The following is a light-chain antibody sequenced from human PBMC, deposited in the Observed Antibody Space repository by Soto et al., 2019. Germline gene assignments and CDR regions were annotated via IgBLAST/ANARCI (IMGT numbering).Light chain of an antibody. CDR2: EVS. Sequence: QSVLAQPASVSGSPGQSITISCTGTSSDVGGYNSVSWFQQHPSKAPKLMIFEVSNRPSGVSNRFSGSKSGNTASLTISGLQAEDEGDYYCSSYTSSSTYVFGTGTKVTVL. J-gene: IGLJ1*01. CDR3: SSYTSSSTYV. V-gene: IGLV2-14*01. CDR1: SSDVGGYNS.